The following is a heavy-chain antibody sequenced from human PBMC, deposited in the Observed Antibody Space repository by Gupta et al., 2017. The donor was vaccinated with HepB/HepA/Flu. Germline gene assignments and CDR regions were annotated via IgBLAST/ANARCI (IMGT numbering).Heavy chain of an antibody. V-gene: IGHV1-46*01. CDR2: VKPRDGST. CDR1: GYTFTNYY. Sequence: QVQPVQAGAELTKPGASVKVSCKAPGYTFTNYYMHWMRQAPGQGPEWMGIVKPRDGSTANTQKFHGRITRTRDTSTRTVYMELSSLKSEDTTVYYCAREGPETYFFDYWGQGTLVTVSS. CDR3: AREGPETYFFDY. J-gene: IGHJ4*02.